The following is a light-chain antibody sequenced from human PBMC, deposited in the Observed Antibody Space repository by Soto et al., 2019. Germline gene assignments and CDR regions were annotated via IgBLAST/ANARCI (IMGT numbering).Light chain of an antibody. CDR2: VNT. CDR3: QSYDSSLTI. V-gene: IGLV1-40*01. CDR1: NSNIGAGYD. Sequence: QSVLTQPPSVSGAPGQRVTIPCTGNNSNIGAGYDVHWYQQLPGTAPKLLIYVNTNRPSGVPDRFSGSKSDTSASLAITGLQAEDEADYYCQSYDSSLTIFGGGTKLTVL. J-gene: IGLJ2*01.